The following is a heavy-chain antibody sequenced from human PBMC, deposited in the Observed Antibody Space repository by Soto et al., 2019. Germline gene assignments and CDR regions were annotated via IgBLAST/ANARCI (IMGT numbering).Heavy chain of an antibody. CDR2: IKSKTDGGTT. CDR3: TTLFSYCSSTSCYDFYYYGMDV. J-gene: IGHJ6*02. CDR1: GFTFSNAW. Sequence: GGSLRLSCAASGFTFSNAWMNWVRQAPGKGLEWVGRIKSKTDGGTTDYAAPVKGRFTISRDDSKNTLYLQMNSLKTEDTAVYYCTTLFSYCSSTSCYDFYYYGMDVWGQGTTVTVSS. V-gene: IGHV3-15*07. D-gene: IGHD2-2*01.